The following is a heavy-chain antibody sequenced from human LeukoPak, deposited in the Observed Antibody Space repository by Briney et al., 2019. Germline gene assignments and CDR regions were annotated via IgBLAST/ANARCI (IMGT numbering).Heavy chain of an antibody. D-gene: IGHD1-1*01. CDR1: GYTFTSYE. CDR2: MNPNSGNT. V-gene: IGHV1-8*01. CDR3: ARGIQQGTDF. J-gene: IGHJ4*02. Sequence: ASVKVSCKASGYTFTSYEINWVRQTAGQRLEWMGWMNPNSGNTGYAQKFQGRVTMTRSTSINTAYMELSSLTSEDTAVYYCARGIQQGTDFWGQGTLVTVSS.